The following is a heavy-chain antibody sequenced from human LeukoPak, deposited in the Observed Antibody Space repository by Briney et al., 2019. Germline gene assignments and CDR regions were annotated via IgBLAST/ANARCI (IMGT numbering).Heavy chain of an antibody. J-gene: IGHJ4*02. V-gene: IGHV1-2*02. CDR1: GYTFTGYY. Sequence: ASVKVPCKASGYTFTGYYMHWVRQAPGQGLEWMGWINPNSGGTNYAQKFQGRVTMTRDTSISTAYMELSRLRSDDTAVYYCATQVLLWFGLDYWGQGTLVTVSS. CDR2: INPNSGGT. D-gene: IGHD3-10*01. CDR3: ATQVLLWFGLDY.